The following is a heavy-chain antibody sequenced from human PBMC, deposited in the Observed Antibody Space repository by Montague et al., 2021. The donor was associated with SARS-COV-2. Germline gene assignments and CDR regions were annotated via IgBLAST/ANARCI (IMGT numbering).Heavy chain of an antibody. J-gene: IGHJ6*02. CDR3: ARMTTVTYPYYYYGMDV. CDR1: GFLLSTTGMC. CDR2: IDWDDDK. V-gene: IGHV2-70*01. D-gene: IGHD4-17*01. Sequence: PALVKPTQTLTLTCTFSGFLLSTTGMCVSWIRQPPGKALEWLALIDWDDDKYYSTSLKTRLTISKDTSKNQVVLTMTNMDPVDTATYYCARMTTVTYPYYYYGMDVWGQGTTVTVSS.